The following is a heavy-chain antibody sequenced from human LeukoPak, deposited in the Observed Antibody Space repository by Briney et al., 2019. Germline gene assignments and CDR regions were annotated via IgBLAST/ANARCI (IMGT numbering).Heavy chain of an antibody. J-gene: IGHJ4*02. CDR3: ARDPIHRDDYNAD. D-gene: IGHD5-24*01. CDR1: GGSISSYY. V-gene: IGHV4-59*01. CDR2: IYYSGSK. Sequence: PSESLSLTCTVAGGSISSYYGSWVRQPAGKGREWDGYIYYSGSKNYNTSLKSRVTISGETSKNQFSLKLSSVTAADTAVYYCARDPIHRDDYNADWGQGALVSVSS.